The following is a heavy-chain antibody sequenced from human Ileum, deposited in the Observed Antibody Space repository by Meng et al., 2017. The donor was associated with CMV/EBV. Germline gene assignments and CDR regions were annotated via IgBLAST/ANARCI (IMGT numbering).Heavy chain of an antibody. CDR2: IYYSGST. CDR1: GFSISNFY. V-gene: IGHV4-59*01. Sequence: SETLSLTCSVSGFSISNFYWSWIRQPPGKGLEWIGYIYYSGSTYYNPSLKSPVSFPVDTSKNQISLKLNSVTAAETAVYYCAKLSATGAYYLGMDVWGQGTTVTVSS. D-gene: IGHD1-1*01. CDR3: AKLSATGAYYLGMDV. J-gene: IGHJ6*02.